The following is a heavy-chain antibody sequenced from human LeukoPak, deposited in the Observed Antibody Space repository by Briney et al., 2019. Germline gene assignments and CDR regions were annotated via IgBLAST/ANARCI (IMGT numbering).Heavy chain of an antibody. Sequence: GRSLRLSCAASGFTFSSYGMHWVRQAPGKGLEWVAIIWYDGSNKYYADSVKGRFTISRDNSKNTLYLQMNSLRAEDTAVYYCARDKGTGNSYNGGTDYWGQGTLVTVSP. V-gene: IGHV3-33*01. J-gene: IGHJ4*02. CDR3: ARDKGTGNSYNGGTDY. CDR1: GFTFSSYG. CDR2: IWYDGSNK. D-gene: IGHD3-10*01.